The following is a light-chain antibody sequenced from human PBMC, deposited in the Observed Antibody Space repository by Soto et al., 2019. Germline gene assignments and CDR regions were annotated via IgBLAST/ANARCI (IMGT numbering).Light chain of an antibody. J-gene: IGKJ4*01. Sequence: DIQMTQSPSSVSASVGDRVTITCRASQDITRWLAWYQQKPGKAPKLLIYATSSLQSGVPSRVSGSGSGTDFTLTISSLQTEDFASYDCQQANSFPHTLGGGTRVEIK. CDR1: QDITRW. CDR2: ATS. V-gene: IGKV1-12*01. CDR3: QQANSFPHT.